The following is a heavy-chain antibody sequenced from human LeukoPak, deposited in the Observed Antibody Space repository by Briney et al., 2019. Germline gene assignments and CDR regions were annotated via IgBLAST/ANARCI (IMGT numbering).Heavy chain of an antibody. CDR2: VTYTGNT. V-gene: IGHV4-39*07. CDR3: ARTPTGFPNWFDS. Sequence: SESLSLTCSVSGASVTTYPYYWTWIREPPGKGLEWIGSVTYTGNTFYNPSLQSRVTIPIDASKNQFSLNLSSVTAADTAIYFCARTPTGFPNWFDSWGRGTPVTVSS. D-gene: IGHD3-9*01. J-gene: IGHJ5*01. CDR1: GASVTTYPYY.